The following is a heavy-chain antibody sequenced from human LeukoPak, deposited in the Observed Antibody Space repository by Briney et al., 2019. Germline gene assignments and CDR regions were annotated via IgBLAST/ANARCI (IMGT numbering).Heavy chain of an antibody. V-gene: IGHV1-46*01. CDR2: INPSGGST. CDR3: ARGPSITMVRGGQWYYYMDV. CDR1: GYTFTSYY. J-gene: IGHJ6*03. D-gene: IGHD3-10*01. Sequence: GASVKVSCKASGYTFTSYYIHWVRQAPGQGLEWVGVINPSGGSTNYAQKFQGRVTMTRDTSTSTVYMELSSLRSEDTAVYYCARGPSITMVRGGQWYYYMDVWGKGTTVTISS.